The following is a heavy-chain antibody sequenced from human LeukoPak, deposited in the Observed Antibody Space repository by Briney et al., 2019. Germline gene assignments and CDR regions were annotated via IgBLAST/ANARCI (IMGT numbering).Heavy chain of an antibody. Sequence: GGSLRLSCAASGFTFSSYSVNWVRQAPGKGLEWVSYISSSSSTIYYADSVKGRFTISRDNAKNSLYLQMNSLRAEDTAVYYCARVSSSGYYPYWYFDLWGRGTLVTVSS. CDR1: GFTFSSYS. V-gene: IGHV3-48*04. D-gene: IGHD3-22*01. J-gene: IGHJ2*01. CDR2: ISSSSSTI. CDR3: ARVSSSGYYPYWYFDL.